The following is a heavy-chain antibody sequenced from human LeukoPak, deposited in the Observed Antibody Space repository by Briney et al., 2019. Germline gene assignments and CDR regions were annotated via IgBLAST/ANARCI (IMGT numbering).Heavy chain of an antibody. CDR2: LSDSGAST. CDR1: GFTFTNHA. V-gene: IGHV3-23*01. Sequence: SGGSLRLSCAASGFTFTNHAMAWVRLAPGKGLEWVSTLSDSGASTYYADSVKGRFTISRDNSRNTMYLQMDSLRADDTGVYFCARTPNRDGCSHIDFWGRGALVTVSS. D-gene: IGHD5-24*01. J-gene: IGHJ4*02. CDR3: ARTPNRDGCSHIDF.